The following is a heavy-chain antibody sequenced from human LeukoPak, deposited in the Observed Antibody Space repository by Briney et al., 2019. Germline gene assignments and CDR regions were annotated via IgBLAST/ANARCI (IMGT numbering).Heavy chain of an antibody. CDR1: GFTFDDYA. J-gene: IGHJ3*02. CDR3: ARDMGGMGFDYGDYGGNAFDI. V-gene: IGHV3-9*01. CDR2: ISWNSGSI. D-gene: IGHD4-17*01. Sequence: PGGSLRLSCAASGFTFDDYAMHWVRQAPGKGLEWVSGISWNSGSIGYADSVKGRFTISRDNAKNSLYLQMNSLRAEDTALYYCARDMGGMGFDYGDYGGNAFDIWGQGTMVTVSS.